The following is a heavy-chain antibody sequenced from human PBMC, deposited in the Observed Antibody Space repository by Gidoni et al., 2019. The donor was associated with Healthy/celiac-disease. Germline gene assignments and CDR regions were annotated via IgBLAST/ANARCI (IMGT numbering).Heavy chain of an antibody. V-gene: IGHV4-34*01. CDR2: INHSGST. J-gene: IGHJ2*01. CDR1: GGSFSGYY. Sequence: QVQLQQWGAGLLKPSETLSLTCAVYGGSFSGYYWSWIRQPPGKGLEWIGEINHSGSTNYNPSLKSRVTISVDTSKNQFSLKLSSVTAADTAVYYCAAPSGRWYFDLWGRGTLVTVSS. D-gene: IGHD6-25*01. CDR3: AAPSGRWYFDL.